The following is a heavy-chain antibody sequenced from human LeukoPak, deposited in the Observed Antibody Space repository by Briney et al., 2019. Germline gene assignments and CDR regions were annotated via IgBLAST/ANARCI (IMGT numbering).Heavy chain of an antibody. CDR1: GGSFSGYY. V-gene: IGHV4-34*01. J-gene: IGHJ5*02. CDR2: INHSGST. Sequence: SETLSLTCAVYGGSFSGYYWSWIRQPPGKGLEWIGEINHSGSTNYNPSLKSRVTISVDTSKNQFSLKLSSVTAADTAVYHCASQFWFDPWGQGTLVTVSS. CDR3: ASQFWFDP.